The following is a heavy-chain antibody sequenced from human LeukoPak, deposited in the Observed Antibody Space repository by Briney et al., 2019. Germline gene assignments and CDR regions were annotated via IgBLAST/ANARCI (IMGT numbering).Heavy chain of an antibody. Sequence: GGSLRLSCVVSGFNFNNYGMNWVRQAPGKGLEWVSAMYADGRTYYADSVKGRFTISRDNSKNTLFLQMNSLRAEDTAVYYCARDASGGGIMDYWGQGTLVTVSS. J-gene: IGHJ4*02. CDR3: ARDASGGGIMDY. V-gene: IGHV3-53*01. D-gene: IGHD3-16*01. CDR2: MYADGRT. CDR1: GFNFNNYG.